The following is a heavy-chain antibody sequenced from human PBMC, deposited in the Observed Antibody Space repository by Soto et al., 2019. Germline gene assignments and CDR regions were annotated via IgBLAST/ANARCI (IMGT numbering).Heavy chain of an antibody. CDR1: GFTFRSYA. CDR3: AKDDSLEWFFPLDA. CDR2: ISGGGSDT. Sequence: EVHLLESGGGLVQPGGSLRLSCSASGFTFRSYAMSWVRQAPGKGLEWVSGISGGGSDTYYSDSVRGRFTISRDNSKNTLYLQMNRLRFEDSAVYFCAKDDSLEWFFPLDAWGQGTLGTVSS. D-gene: IGHD3-3*01. J-gene: IGHJ5*02. V-gene: IGHV3-23*01.